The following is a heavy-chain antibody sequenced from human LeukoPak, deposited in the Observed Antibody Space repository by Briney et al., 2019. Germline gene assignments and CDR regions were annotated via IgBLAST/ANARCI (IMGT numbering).Heavy chain of an antibody. CDR3: ARHRSGWLQSSFDY. CDR1: GVSINNYY. J-gene: IGHJ4*02. D-gene: IGHD5-24*01. CDR2: IYYSGST. Sequence: PSETLSLTCTVSGVSINNYYWSWIRQPPGKGLEWIGYIYYSGSTNYNPSLKNRVTISVDTSRNQFSLKLSSVTAADTAVYYCARHRSGWLQSSFDYWGQGTLVTVSS. V-gene: IGHV4-59*08.